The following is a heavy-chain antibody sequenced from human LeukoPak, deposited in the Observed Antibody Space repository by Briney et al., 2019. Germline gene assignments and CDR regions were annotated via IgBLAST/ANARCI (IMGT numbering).Heavy chain of an antibody. D-gene: IGHD3-10*01. Sequence: SETLSLTCTVSGGSISSYYWSWIRQPAGKGLEWIGRIYTSGSTNYNPSLKSRVTMSVGTSKNQFSLKLSSVTAADTAVYYCARGGGSGSYYRPFDYWGQGTLVTVSS. CDR1: GGSISSYY. CDR3: ARGGGSGSYYRPFDY. J-gene: IGHJ4*02. V-gene: IGHV4-4*07. CDR2: IYTSGST.